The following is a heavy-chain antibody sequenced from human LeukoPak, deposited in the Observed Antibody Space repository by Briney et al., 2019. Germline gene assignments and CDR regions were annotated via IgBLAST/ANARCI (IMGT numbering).Heavy chain of an antibody. D-gene: IGHD3-22*01. CDR3: ATSYYYHSGDYYRTDY. V-gene: IGHV1-18*01. Sequence: ASVKVSCKASGYTFTNYGFSWVRQAPGQGLEWVGWISAYNGNTNYAQKLQGRVTMTEDTSTDTAYMELSSLRSEDTAVYYCATSYYYHSGDYYRTDYWGQGTLVTVSS. CDR2: ISAYNGNT. J-gene: IGHJ4*02. CDR1: GYTFTNYG.